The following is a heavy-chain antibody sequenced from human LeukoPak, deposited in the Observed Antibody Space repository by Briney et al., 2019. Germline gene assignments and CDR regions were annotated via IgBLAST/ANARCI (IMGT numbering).Heavy chain of an antibody. CDR2: IKKDGTET. CDR3: ASDGYSSPFDY. J-gene: IGHJ4*02. D-gene: IGHD2-21*01. V-gene: IGHV3-7*03. CDR1: GFNFGTYW. Sequence: PGGSLRLSCAASGFNFGTYWMNWVRQAPGIGLEWVANIKKDGTETHNVDSVKGRFTISRDNARNSLYLQMNSLRAEDTAVYYCASDGYSSPFDYWGQGALVTVSS.